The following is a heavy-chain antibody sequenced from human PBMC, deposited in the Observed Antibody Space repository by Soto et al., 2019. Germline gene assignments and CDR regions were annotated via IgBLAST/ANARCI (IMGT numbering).Heavy chain of an antibody. V-gene: IGHV1-18*01. CDR1: GYTFTNYG. CDR3: ARVRQLVGYFYYYMDV. D-gene: IGHD6-6*01. CDR2: ISAYNGDT. Sequence: ASVKVSCKASGYTFTNYGITWVRQAPGQGLEWMGWISAYNGDTHYTQRLQGRVTMTTDTSTSTAYMALRGLRSDDTAVYYYARVRQLVGYFYYYMDVWGKGTTVTVSS. J-gene: IGHJ6*03.